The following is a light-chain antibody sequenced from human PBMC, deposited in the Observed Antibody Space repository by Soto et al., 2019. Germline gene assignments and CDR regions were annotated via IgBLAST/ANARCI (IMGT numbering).Light chain of an antibody. J-gene: IGKJ4*01. V-gene: IGKV3-20*01. CDR3: QQYGSPSLT. CDR2: GAS. Sequence: EIVLTRSPGTLSLSPGERVTLSCRASQSVSSSYLAWYQQKPGQAPRLLIYGASSRATGIPDRFSGSGSGTDFTLTISRLEPEDFAVYYCQQYGSPSLTFGGGTKVDIK. CDR1: QSVSSSY.